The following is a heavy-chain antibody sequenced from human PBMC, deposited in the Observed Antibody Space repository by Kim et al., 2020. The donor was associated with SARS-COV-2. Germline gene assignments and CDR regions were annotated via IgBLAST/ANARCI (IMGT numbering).Heavy chain of an antibody. CDR3: ARGRIVVVPAAMASTGMDV. D-gene: IGHD2-2*01. CDR1: GFTFSSYS. Sequence: GGSLRLSCAASGFTFSSYSMNWVRQAPGKGLEWVSSISSSSSYIYYADSVKGRFTISRDNAKNSLYLQMNSLRAEDTAVYYCARGRIVVVPAAMASTGMDVWGQGTTVTVSS. CDR2: ISSSSSYI. J-gene: IGHJ6*02. V-gene: IGHV3-21*01.